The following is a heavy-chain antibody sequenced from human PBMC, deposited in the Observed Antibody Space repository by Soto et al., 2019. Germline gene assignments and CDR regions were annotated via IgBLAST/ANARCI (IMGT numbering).Heavy chain of an antibody. CDR3: ARGDRSGSLDAFDI. D-gene: IGHD3-22*01. J-gene: IGHJ3*02. CDR1: GVSISSGGFN. Sequence: QVQLQESGPGLVKPSQTLSLTCTVSGVSISSGGFNWSWIRQHPGKGLEWIGYIYYSGSTYYNPSLKSRVTISVDTSKNQLSLKLSSVTAADTAVYYCARGDRSGSLDAFDIWGQGTMVTVSS. CDR2: IYYSGST. V-gene: IGHV4-31*03.